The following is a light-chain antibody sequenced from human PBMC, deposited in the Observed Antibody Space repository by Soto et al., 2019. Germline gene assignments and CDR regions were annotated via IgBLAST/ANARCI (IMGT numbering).Light chain of an antibody. CDR2: DAS. J-gene: IGKJ4*01. V-gene: IGKV3-11*01. Sequence: EIVLTQSPATLSLSPGERATLSCRASQSVSSYLAWYQQKPGQAPRLLIYDASNRATGIPARFSGSGSGTDFTLTISSLEPEDFEVYYCQQRSNWQLTFGGGTKVDIK. CDR1: QSVSSY. CDR3: QQRSNWQLT.